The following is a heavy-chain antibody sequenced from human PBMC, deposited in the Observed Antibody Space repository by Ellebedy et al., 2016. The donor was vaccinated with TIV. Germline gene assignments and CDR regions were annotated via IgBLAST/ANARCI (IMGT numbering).Heavy chain of an antibody. CDR3: ARGDSSGWYYAFDI. Sequence: VSVKVSCKASGYTFTGYYMHWVRQAPGQGLEWMGWINPNSGGTKYAQKFQGRVTMTRDTSISTAYMELSRLRSDDTAVYYCARGDSSGWYYAFDIWGQGTMVTGSS. CDR2: INPNSGGT. D-gene: IGHD6-19*01. CDR1: GYTFTGYY. J-gene: IGHJ3*02. V-gene: IGHV1-2*02.